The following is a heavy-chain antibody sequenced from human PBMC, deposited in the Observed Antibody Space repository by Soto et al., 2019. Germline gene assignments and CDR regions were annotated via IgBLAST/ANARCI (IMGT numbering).Heavy chain of an antibody. CDR1: IGSIISDSYY. V-gene: IGHV4-39*01. CDR3: ARLYSYGYADY. Sequence: PSETLSLTCSVSIGSIISDSYYWGWIRQPPGKGLEWIGGIYSIGSTYYSPSLKTRVSISVDTSKNQFSLTLKSVTAADTAVYFCARLYSYGYADYWGQGTLVTV. J-gene: IGHJ4*02. D-gene: IGHD5-18*01. CDR2: IYSIGST.